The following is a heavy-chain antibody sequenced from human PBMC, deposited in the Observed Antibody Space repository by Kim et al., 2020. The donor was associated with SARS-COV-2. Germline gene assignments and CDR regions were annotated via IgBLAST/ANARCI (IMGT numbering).Heavy chain of an antibody. V-gene: IGHV5-51*01. CDR2: VYPDDSDT. J-gene: IGHJ4*02. CDR1: GYSFTDYW. Sequence: GESLKISCKGSGYSFTDYWIGWVRQMPGKGLEWMGAVYPDDSDTRYSPSFQGQVTISADKSISTAYLQWSSLKASDTAMYYCARLRLGGVDVPFDFWGQGTLVTVSS. CDR3: ARLRLGGVDVPFDF. D-gene: IGHD3-16*01.